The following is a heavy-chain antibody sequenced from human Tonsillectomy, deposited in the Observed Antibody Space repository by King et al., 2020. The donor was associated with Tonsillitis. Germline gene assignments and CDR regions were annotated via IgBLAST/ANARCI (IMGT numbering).Heavy chain of an antibody. D-gene: IGHD1-1*01. J-gene: IGHJ5*02. V-gene: IGHV1-46*01. Sequence: QLVQSGAEVKKPGASVKVSCKASGYTFTRHYTHWVRQAPGQGFEWVGIINSSVGSTTYAQRFQGRVTMTTDTSTSTVYMELSSLGLEDTAVYYCAREAPRNDHNGRWLDPWGQGTLVTVSS. CDR2: INSSVGST. CDR3: AREAPRNDHNGRWLDP. CDR1: GYTFTRHY.